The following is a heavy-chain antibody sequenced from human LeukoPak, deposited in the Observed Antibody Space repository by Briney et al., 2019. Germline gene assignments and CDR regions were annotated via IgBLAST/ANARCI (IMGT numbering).Heavy chain of an antibody. J-gene: IGHJ4*02. CDR1: GFTFSTYA. Sequence: GGSLRLSCAASGFTFSTYAMSWVRQAPGKGLEWVSAINGSGVNTYYADSVKGRFTISRDNSKNTLYVQMNSLRVEDTAVYYCAKDGGSYPHYFDYWGQGTLVTVSS. V-gene: IGHV3-23*01. D-gene: IGHD1-26*01. CDR2: INGSGVNT. CDR3: AKDGGSYPHYFDY.